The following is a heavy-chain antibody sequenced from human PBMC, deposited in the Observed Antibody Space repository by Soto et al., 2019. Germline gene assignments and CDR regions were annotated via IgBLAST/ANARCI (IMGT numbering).Heavy chain of an antibody. CDR1: GFTFSTFV. Sequence: DVQLLESGGGWVQPGGSLRLSCAASGFTFSTFVMTWVRQVPGEGLEWVSSITGSGKSAYYADSVKGRVTISRDNSKNTLYLQSSSLGVDDTAVYHCAVHLGQNYYTMDVWGQGTTVTVSS. CDR3: AVHLGQNYYTMDV. CDR2: ITGSGKSA. J-gene: IGHJ6*02. V-gene: IGHV3-23*01.